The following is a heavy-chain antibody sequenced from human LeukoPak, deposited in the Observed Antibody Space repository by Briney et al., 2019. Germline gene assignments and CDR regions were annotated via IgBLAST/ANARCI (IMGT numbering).Heavy chain of an antibody. CDR1: GGSISSYY. D-gene: IGHD3-10*01. CDR3: ARHMGSRVFNFDY. CDR2: IYYSGST. J-gene: IGHJ4*02. V-gene: IGHV4-59*08. Sequence: PSETLSLTCTVSGGSISSYYWSWIRQPPGKGLKWIGYIYYSGSTNYNPSLKSRVTISVDTSKNQFSLKLSSVTAADTAVYYCARHMGSRVFNFDYWGQGTLVTVSS.